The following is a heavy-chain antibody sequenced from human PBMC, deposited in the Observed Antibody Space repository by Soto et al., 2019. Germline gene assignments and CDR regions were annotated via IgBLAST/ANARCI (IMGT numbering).Heavy chain of an antibody. V-gene: IGHV4-39*02. J-gene: IGHJ6*02. CDR3: ARLGGFCSSTNCYGYYAMDV. D-gene: IGHD2-2*01. CDR1: GGSISSGPYS. CDR2: FHYGEST. Sequence: ETLSLTCTVSGGSISSGPYSWGWIRQPPGEGLEWIATFHYGESTHYNPSLESRVTVSVDTSQNHFSLKVSSVTVADTAVYYCARLGGFCSSTNCYGYYAMDVWGQGTTVS.